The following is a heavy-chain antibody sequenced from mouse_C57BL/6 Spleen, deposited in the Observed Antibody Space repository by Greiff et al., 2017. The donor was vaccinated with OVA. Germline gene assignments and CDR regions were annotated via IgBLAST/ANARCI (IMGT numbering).Heavy chain of an antibody. Sequence: VQLQHPGAELVRPGTSVKVSCKASGYAFTNYLIEWVKQRPGQGLEWIGVINPGSGGTNYHEKLKGKAKLTADKSSSTAYSQLSSLTSDDSAVVFCAPWDPPYYAMDYWGQGTSVTVSA. CDR2: INPGSGGT. J-gene: IGHJ4*01. D-gene: IGHD4-1*01. V-gene: IGHV1-54*01. CDR3: APWDPPYYAMDY. CDR1: GYAFTNYL.